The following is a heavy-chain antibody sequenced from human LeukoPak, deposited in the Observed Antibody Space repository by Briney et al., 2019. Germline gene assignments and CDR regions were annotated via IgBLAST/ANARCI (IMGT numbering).Heavy chain of an antibody. CDR3: VEGYSYASGYYMDV. Sequence: PGGSLRLSCAASGFTFSSYWMSWVRQAPGKGLEWVANIKQDGSEKYYVDSVKGRFTISRDNAKNSLYLQMNSLRAEDTAVYYCVEGYSYASGYYMDVWGKGTTVTVSS. J-gene: IGHJ6*03. CDR2: IKQDGSEK. CDR1: GFTFSSYW. D-gene: IGHD5-18*01. V-gene: IGHV3-7*01.